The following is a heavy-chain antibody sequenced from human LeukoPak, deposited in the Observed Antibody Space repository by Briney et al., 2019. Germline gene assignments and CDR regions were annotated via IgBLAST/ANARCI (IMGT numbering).Heavy chain of an antibody. D-gene: IGHD4-23*01. J-gene: IGHJ4*02. Sequence: PSQTLSLTCTVSGGSISSGGYYWSWIRQHPGKGLEWIGYIYYSGSTYYNPSLKSRVTISVDTSKNQFSLKLSSVTAADTAVYYCARAAALATVVNPQKKKGYFDYWGQGTLVTVSS. CDR2: IYYSGST. V-gene: IGHV4-31*03. CDR1: GGSISSGGYY. CDR3: ARAAALATVVNPQKKKGYFDY.